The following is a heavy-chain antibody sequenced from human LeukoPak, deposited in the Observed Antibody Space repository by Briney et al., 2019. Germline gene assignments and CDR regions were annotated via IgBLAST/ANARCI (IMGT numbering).Heavy chain of an antibody. D-gene: IGHD3-10*01. Sequence: GGSLRLSCAASWFIVSNSYMSWVRQAPGKGLEWVSVLHTGGRTFYADSVMGRFTISTDNSKNTLFLQMNSLRAEDTAVYFCASSPGGVIDYWGQGTLVTVSS. J-gene: IGHJ4*02. CDR2: LHTGGRT. CDR1: WFIVSNSY. CDR3: ASSPGGVIDY. V-gene: IGHV3-53*01.